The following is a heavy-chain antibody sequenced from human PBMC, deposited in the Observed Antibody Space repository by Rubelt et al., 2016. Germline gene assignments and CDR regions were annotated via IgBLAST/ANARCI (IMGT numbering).Heavy chain of an antibody. J-gene: IGHJ4*02. CDR1: GFSLSTSGVA. CDR3: AHSRTEAPFDY. V-gene: IGHV2-5*02. CDR2: IYWDDDE. Sequence: QITLKESGPTLVKPTQTLTLTCTFSGFSLSTSGVAVGWIRQPPGKALEWLALIYWDDDERYSPSLKSRLTITKETSKNQVVRRMTIMDPVDTATYYCAHSRTEAPFDYWGQGTLVTVSS.